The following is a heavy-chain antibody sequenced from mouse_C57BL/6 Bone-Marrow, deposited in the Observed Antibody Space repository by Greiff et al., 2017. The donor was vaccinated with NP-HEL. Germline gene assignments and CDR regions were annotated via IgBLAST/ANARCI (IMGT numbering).Heavy chain of an antibody. CDR3: AYGSRNWYFDV. CDR2: FHPYNDDT. J-gene: IGHJ1*03. D-gene: IGHD1-1*01. V-gene: IGHV1-47*01. CDR1: GYTFTTYP. Sequence: VKVVESGAELVKPGASVKMSCKASGYTFTTYPIEWMKQNHGKSLEWIGNFHPYNDDTKYNEKFKGKATLTVEKSSSTVYLELSRLTSDDSAVYYCAYGSRNWYFDVWGTGTTVTVSS.